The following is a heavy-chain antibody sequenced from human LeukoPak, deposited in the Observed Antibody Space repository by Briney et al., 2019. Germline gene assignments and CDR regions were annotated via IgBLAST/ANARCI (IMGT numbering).Heavy chain of an antibody. Sequence: SFIHFHGCSTGYADSVNPRFTISRDNAKNSLYLQMNSLRAEDTALYYCARVKLASYYFDYWGQGTLVTVSS. V-gene: IGHV3-20*03. J-gene: IGHJ4*02. CDR2: IHFHGCST. D-gene: IGHD1-26*01. CDR3: ARVKLASYYFDY.